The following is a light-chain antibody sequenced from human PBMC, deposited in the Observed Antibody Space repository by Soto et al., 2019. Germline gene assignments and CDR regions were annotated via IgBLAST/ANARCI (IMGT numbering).Light chain of an antibody. V-gene: IGLV2-8*01. CDR3: TSYSGVNQVL. Sequence: QSALTQPPSASGSPGQSVTISCTGTSSDVGGYNYVSWYQQHPGKAPRLMIYQVNKRPSGVPDRFSGSKSGNTASLTVSGLQAEDEADYYCTSYSGVNQVLFGGGTKVTVL. J-gene: IGLJ3*02. CDR2: QVN. CDR1: SSDVGGYNY.